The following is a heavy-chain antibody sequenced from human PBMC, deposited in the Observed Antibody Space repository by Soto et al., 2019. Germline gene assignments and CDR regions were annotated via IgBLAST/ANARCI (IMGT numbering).Heavy chain of an antibody. Sequence: PSETLSLTCIVSGDSISRTNHYWGWIRQPPGKGLEWIGSIYYSGNTYYNPSLKSRVTISVDTSKKQISLKLSSVTATDTAVYFCARQPLVRGVLSDMDVWGQGTTVTVS. CDR1: GDSISRTNHY. J-gene: IGHJ6*02. CDR3: ARQPLVRGVLSDMDV. D-gene: IGHD3-10*01. V-gene: IGHV4-39*01. CDR2: IYYSGNT.